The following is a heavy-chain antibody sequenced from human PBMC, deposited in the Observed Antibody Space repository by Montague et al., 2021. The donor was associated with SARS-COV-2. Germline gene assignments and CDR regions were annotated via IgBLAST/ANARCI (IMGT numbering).Heavy chain of an antibody. Sequence: SETLSLTCTVSGGSVSSRCYYWGWIRRPPGKGLEWIGSIYYSGSTHYNPSLRSRLTISVDTSKNQFSLKLSSVTAADTAVYYCARRGDYGGQRFDYWGQGTLVSVSS. J-gene: IGHJ4*02. CDR3: ARRGDYGGQRFDY. CDR1: GGSVSSRCYY. V-gene: IGHV4-39*01. CDR2: IYYSGST. D-gene: IGHD4-23*01.